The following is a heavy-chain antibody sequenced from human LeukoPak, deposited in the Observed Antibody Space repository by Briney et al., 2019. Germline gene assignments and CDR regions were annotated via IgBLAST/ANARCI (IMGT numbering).Heavy chain of an antibody. D-gene: IGHD1-14*01. CDR3: ARHNAPRRVGFDF. Sequence: PSETLSLTCAVSGGSILSTNWWSWVRQPPGKGLEWVACLSHRGNTWYNPSLESRVTISVDTSKNRFSLNFNSVTAADTALYWCARHNAPRRVGFDFWGQGILVTVSS. CDR2: LSHRGNT. J-gene: IGHJ4*02. V-gene: IGHV4-4*01. CDR1: GGSILSTNW.